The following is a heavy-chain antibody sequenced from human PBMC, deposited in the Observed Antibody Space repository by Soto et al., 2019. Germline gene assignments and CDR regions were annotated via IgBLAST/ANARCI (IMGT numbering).Heavy chain of an antibody. CDR2: IWYDGNKK. Sequence: QVQLVESGGGVVQPGRSLRLSCAASGFTFSLYGMHWVRQAPGKGLEWVALIWYDGNKKNYADSVKGRFTISRDISKKTVYLQLDSLRVEDTAVYYCARGGGNWNDDDYGMDVWGQGTAVTVSS. D-gene: IGHD1-20*01. J-gene: IGHJ6*02. CDR1: GFTFSLYG. CDR3: ARGGGNWNDDDYGMDV. V-gene: IGHV3-33*01.